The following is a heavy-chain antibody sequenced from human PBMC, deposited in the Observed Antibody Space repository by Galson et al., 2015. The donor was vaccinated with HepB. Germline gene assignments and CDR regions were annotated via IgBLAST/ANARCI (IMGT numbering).Heavy chain of an antibody. D-gene: IGHD3-22*01. CDR2: ISSSGSTI. Sequence: SLRLSCAASGFTFSSYEMNWVRQAPGKGLEWVSYISSSGSTIYYADSVKGRFTISRDNAKNSLYLQMNSLRAEDTAVYYCARDASYYYDSSGYSNTPTFDYWGQGTLVTVSS. CDR1: GFTFSSYE. J-gene: IGHJ4*02. V-gene: IGHV3-48*03. CDR3: ARDASYYYDSSGYSNTPTFDY.